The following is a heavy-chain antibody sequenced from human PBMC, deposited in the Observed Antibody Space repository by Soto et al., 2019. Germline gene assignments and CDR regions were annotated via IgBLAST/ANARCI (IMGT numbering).Heavy chain of an antibody. CDR3: ARGRGGISGPYYYYYGMDV. D-gene: IGHD2-15*01. J-gene: IGHJ6*02. CDR2: IIPIFGTA. Sequence: QVQLVQSGAEVKKPGSSVKVSCKASGGTFSSYAISWVRQAPGQGLEWMGGIIPIFGTANYAQKFQARVTITADNSASTAYMGLSSLRSDDTAVYYCARGRGGISGPYYYYYGMDVWGQGTTVTVSS. CDR1: GGTFSSYA. V-gene: IGHV1-69*06.